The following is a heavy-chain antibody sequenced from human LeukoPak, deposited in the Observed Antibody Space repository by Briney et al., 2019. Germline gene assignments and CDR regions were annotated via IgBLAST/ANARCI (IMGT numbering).Heavy chain of an antibody. V-gene: IGHV1-2*02. Sequence: ASVKVSCKASGYTFTGYYMHWVRQAPGQGLEWMGWINPNSGGTNYAQKFQGRVTMTRDTSISTAYMELSSLRSDDTAVYYCARDKYYDYVWGSYRHYNWFDPWGQGTLVTVSS. CDR1: GYTFTGYY. D-gene: IGHD3-16*02. CDR3: ARDKYYDYVWGSYRHYNWFDP. CDR2: INPNSGGT. J-gene: IGHJ5*02.